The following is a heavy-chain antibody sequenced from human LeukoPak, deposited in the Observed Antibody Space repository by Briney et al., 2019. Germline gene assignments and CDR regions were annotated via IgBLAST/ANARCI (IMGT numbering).Heavy chain of an antibody. V-gene: IGHV4-39*01. Sequence: PSETLSLTCTVSGGSITSSNYYWGWIRQPPGKGLEWIGSFYYGGSTNYNPSLKSRVTISVDTSNNQFSLKLSSVTAADTAVYYCVYYYGSGSVEYWGQGTLVTVSS. CDR1: GGSITSSNYY. CDR3: VYYYGSGSVEY. CDR2: FYYGGST. D-gene: IGHD3-10*01. J-gene: IGHJ4*02.